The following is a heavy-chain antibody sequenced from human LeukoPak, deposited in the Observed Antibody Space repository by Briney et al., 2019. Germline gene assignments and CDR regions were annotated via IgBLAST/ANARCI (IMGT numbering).Heavy chain of an antibody. CDR3: ARYGLVEFRNAFQY. V-gene: IGHV4-61*01. CDR1: GASITTTNFW. CDR2: IHDRGSD. Sequence: SETLSLTCSVSGASITTTNFWWTWIRQSPGRGLEWIGYIHDRGSDKYNPALESRATLSVDASKNQFSLKLNSVTAADTAVYYCARYGLVEFRNAFQYWGQGILVSVSS. J-gene: IGHJ1*01. D-gene: IGHD6-6*01.